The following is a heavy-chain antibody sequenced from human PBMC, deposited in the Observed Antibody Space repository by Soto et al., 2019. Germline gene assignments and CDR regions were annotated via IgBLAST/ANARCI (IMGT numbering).Heavy chain of an antibody. V-gene: IGHV4-34*01. Sequence: LSETLSLTCAVYGGSFRGYYWTWIRQPPGTGLEWIGEINHSGSTNYNPSLKSRVTISVDTSKNQFSLKLTSVTAADTAVYYCARDKITCLFAYWCRGTLVT. CDR2: INHSGST. J-gene: IGHJ4*02. D-gene: IGHD3-10*01. CDR1: GGSFRGYY. CDR3: ARDKITCLFAY.